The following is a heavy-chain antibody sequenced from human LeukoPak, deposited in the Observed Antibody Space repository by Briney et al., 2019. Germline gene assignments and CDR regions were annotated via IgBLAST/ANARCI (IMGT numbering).Heavy chain of an antibody. D-gene: IGHD3-10*01. V-gene: IGHV4-39*01. CDR2: IFYSGST. J-gene: IGHJ4*02. CDR1: GGSISSSDYY. Sequence: PSETLSLTCTVSGGSISSSDYYWGWIRQPPGKGLEWIGSIFYSGSTYYNPSLKSPVTISADMSKNYFSLRLSSVTAADTATYYCARHRRFYGSGSYYSDFGSWGQGILVTVSS. CDR3: ARHRRFYGSGSYYSDFGS.